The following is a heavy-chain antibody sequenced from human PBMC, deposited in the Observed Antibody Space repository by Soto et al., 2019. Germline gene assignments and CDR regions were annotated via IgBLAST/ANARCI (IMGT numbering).Heavy chain of an antibody. J-gene: IGHJ3*01. CDR1: GFSLSTSGVG. V-gene: IGHV2-5*02. D-gene: IGHD3-3*01. CDR3: AHGFFSLRPGAFDL. Sequence: QITLKESGPTLVKPTQTLTLTCTFSGFSLSTSGVGVGWMRQPPGKALEWLALIYWDHDKRYSPSLKRRLTITKDTSKNQVVLTMTNMHPVDTATYYCAHGFFSLRPGAFDLWCQGTMVTVSS. CDR2: IYWDHDK.